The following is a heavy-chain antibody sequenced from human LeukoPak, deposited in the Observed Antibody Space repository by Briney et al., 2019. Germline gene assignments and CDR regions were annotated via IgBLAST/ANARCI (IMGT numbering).Heavy chain of an antibody. CDR2: ITGSGDIT. Sequence: QTSETLSLTCTVSGGSISSNIHYWGWIRQPPGKGLEWLSAITGSGDITYYADSVKGRFTVSRDISKNTLYLQMNSLRAEDTALYYCAKGITAADTGLDYWGQGTLVTVSS. CDR3: AKGITAADTGLDY. J-gene: IGHJ4*02. D-gene: IGHD6-13*01. V-gene: IGHV3-23*01. CDR1: GGSISSNIHY.